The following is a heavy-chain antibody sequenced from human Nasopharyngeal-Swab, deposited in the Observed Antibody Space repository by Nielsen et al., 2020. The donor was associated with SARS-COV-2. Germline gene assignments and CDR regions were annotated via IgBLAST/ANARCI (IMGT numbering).Heavy chain of an antibody. V-gene: IGHV3-48*03. J-gene: IGHJ4*02. CDR3: AKPPRYCSGGSCYFFDY. CDR2: ISSTGSTI. CDR1: GFTFSAYD. D-gene: IGHD2-15*01. Sequence: GGSLRLSCAASGFTFSAYDMNWVRQAPGKGLEWVSYISSTGSTINYADSVKGRFTISRDNSKNTLYLQMNSLRAEDTAVYYCAKPPRYCSGGSCYFFDYWGQGTLVTVSS.